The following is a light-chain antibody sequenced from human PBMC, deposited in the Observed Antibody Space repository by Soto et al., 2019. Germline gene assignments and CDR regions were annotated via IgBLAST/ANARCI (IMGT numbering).Light chain of an antibody. CDR1: QSISSN. CDR3: QQYSNWPET. CDR2: DAS. V-gene: IGKV3-15*01. Sequence: EIVMTQSPATLSVSPGERASLSCRASQSISSNLAWYQQKPGQAPRLLIYDASTRATGIPARFSGSGSGTEFTLTINSLQSEDFAVYYCQQYSNWPETFGQGTKVEIK. J-gene: IGKJ1*01.